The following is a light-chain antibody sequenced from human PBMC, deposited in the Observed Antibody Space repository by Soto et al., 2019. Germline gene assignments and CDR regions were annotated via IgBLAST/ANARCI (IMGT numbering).Light chain of an antibody. Sequence: EIVLTQSPGTLSLSPGERATLSCRASQSVSSSYLAWYQQKPGQAPRLLIYGASSRATGIPPRFSGSGSGTDFTLSVSGLETEDFAVYYCQQRNYWQVTFGQGTRLEIK. CDR3: QQRNYWQVT. CDR1: QSVSSSY. CDR2: GAS. V-gene: IGKV3D-20*02. J-gene: IGKJ5*01.